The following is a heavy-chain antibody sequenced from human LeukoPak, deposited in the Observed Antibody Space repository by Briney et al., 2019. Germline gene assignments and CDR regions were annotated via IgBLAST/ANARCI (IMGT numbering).Heavy chain of an antibody. D-gene: IGHD6-13*01. CDR1: GFTFSNFG. CDR2: ISGSGGTT. CDR3: AKALSSSWDFDC. V-gene: IGHV3-23*01. J-gene: IGHJ4*02. Sequence: PGGSLRLSCAASGFTFSNFGRTWVRQAPGKGLDWVSAISGSGGTTYYADSVKGRFTISRDNSKNTLYLQMNSLRAEDTAVYYCAKALSSSWDFDCWGQGTLVTVSS.